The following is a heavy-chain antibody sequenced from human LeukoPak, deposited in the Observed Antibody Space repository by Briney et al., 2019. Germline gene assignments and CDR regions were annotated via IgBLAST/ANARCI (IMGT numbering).Heavy chain of an antibody. D-gene: IGHD6-19*01. CDR1: GFTFSRFW. J-gene: IGHJ4*02. Sequence: GGSLRLSCAASGFTFSRFWMHWVRQAPGKGLVWVSRITHDGRTSTYADSVKGRFTISRDNAKNSLYLQMNSLRAEDTALYYCARVSLLAVAGPSDYWGREPWSPSPQ. CDR2: ITHDGRTS. CDR3: ARVSLLAVAGPSDY. V-gene: IGHV3-74*01.